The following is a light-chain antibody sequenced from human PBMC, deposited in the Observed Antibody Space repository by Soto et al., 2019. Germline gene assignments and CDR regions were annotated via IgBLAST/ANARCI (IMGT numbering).Light chain of an antibody. V-gene: IGLV2-14*01. CDR2: EVS. J-gene: IGLJ2*01. CDR3: NSYTTSATLV. CDR1: SSDAGGYNY. Sequence: QSALTQPASVSGSPGQSITISCTGTSSDAGGYNYVSWYQHHPGKAPTLVIYEVSNRPSGVSNRFSGSKSGITASLTISGLLAEDEADYYCNSYTTSATLVFGGGTKLTVL.